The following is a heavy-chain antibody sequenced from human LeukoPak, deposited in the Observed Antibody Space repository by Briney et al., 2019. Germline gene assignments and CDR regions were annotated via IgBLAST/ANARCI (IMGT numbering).Heavy chain of an antibody. Sequence: GGSLRLSCAASGFTFDDYGMSWVRQAPGKGLEWVSGINWNGGSTGYADSVKGRFTISRDNAKNSLYLQMNSLRAEDTAVYYCARGIRYSSSCDYWGQGTLVTVSS. J-gene: IGHJ4*02. D-gene: IGHD6-6*01. V-gene: IGHV3-20*04. CDR2: INWNGGST. CDR1: GFTFDDYG. CDR3: ARGIRYSSSCDY.